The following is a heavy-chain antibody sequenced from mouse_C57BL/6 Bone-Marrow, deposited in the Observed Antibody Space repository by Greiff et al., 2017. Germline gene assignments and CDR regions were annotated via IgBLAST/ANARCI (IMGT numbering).Heavy chain of an antibody. CDR3: ARGGAYYYGSSYGYFDV. D-gene: IGHD1-1*01. Sequence: QVQLQQSGAELVKPGASVKMSCKASGYTFTTYPIEWMKQNHGKSLEWIGNFHPYNDDTKYNEKFKGKATLTVEKSSSTVYLELSRLTSDDSAVYYCARGGAYYYGSSYGYFDVWGTGTTVTVSS. V-gene: IGHV1-47*01. CDR2: FHPYNDDT. CDR1: GYTFTTYP. J-gene: IGHJ1*03.